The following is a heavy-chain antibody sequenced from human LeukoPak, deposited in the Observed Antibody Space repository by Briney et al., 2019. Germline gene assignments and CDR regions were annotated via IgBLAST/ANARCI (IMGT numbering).Heavy chain of an antibody. J-gene: IGHJ4*02. CDR1: GFTFSSYA. CDR2: ILPGGGDT. CDR3: AKAWPAAGTFDS. V-gene: IGHV3-23*01. D-gene: IGHD6-13*01. Sequence: PGGSLRLSCAASGFTFSSYAMTWVRQAPGKGLECVSTILPGGGDTYYADSVKGRFTISRDTSKNTLYLQMNTLRVEDTAVYYCAKAWPAAGTFDSWGQGSLVTVSS.